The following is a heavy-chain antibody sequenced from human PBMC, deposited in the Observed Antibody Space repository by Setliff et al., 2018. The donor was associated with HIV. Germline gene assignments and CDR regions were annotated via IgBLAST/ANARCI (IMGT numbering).Heavy chain of an antibody. J-gene: IGHJ6*03. D-gene: IGHD2-2*01. Sequence: SETLSLTCTVSGGSIDSSDYYWGWIRQPPGKGLEWIGSIFYSGRSMYNPSLRSRVTISVDTSKNQLSLSVTSVTAADTAVYYCVRGYCSSTTCYEDYYYMDVWGKGSTVTVSS. CDR3: VRGYCSSTTCYEDYYYMDV. V-gene: IGHV4-39*07. CDR2: IFYSGRS. CDR1: GGSIDSSDYY.